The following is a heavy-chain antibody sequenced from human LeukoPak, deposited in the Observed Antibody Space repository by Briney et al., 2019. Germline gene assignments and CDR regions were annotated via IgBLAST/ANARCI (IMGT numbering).Heavy chain of an antibody. CDR3: ARKLRLGGNWFDP. J-gene: IGHJ5*02. CDR1: GGTFTIYA. CDR2: IIPISGTT. D-gene: IGHD1-26*01. V-gene: IGHV1-69*13. Sequence: ASVRVSCKTCGGTFTIYAISCVRHAPGQGLECVWKIIPISGTTNYAQKSQGRVTFTAEESTSTGYMELSSLRSEDTALYSCARKLRLGGNWFDPWGQGTLVTVSS.